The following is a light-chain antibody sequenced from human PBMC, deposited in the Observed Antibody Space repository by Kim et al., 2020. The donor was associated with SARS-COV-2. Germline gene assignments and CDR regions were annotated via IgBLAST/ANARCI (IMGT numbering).Light chain of an antibody. CDR1: KLGDKY. CDR2: QDS. V-gene: IGLV3-1*01. Sequence: SYELTQPLSVSVSPGQTASITCSGDKLGDKYACWYQQKPGQSPVLVIYQDSRRPSGIPERFSGSNSGNTATLTISGTQAMDEADYYCQAWDSSTASVVFGGGTKLTVL. CDR3: QAWDSSTASVV. J-gene: IGLJ2*01.